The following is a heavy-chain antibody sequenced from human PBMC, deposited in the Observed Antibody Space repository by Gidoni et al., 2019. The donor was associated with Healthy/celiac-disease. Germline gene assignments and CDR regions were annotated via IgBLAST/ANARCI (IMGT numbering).Heavy chain of an antibody. J-gene: IGHJ3*02. CDR2: ISSSSSYI. V-gene: IGHV3-21*01. CDR3: ARGTMLVVPAAPRSIAFDI. CDR1: GFTFSSYS. D-gene: IGHD2-2*01. Sequence: EVQLVESGGCLVKPGGSLRLSCAASGFTFSSYSMTAVRQAPGKGLGWVSSISSSSSYIYYADSVKGRFTISRDNAKNSLYLQMNSLRAEDTAVYYCARGTMLVVPAAPRSIAFDIWGQGTMVTVSS.